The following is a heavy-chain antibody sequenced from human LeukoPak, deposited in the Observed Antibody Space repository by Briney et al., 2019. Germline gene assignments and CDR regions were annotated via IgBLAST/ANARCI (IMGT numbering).Heavy chain of an antibody. J-gene: IGHJ6*01. CDR1: GFTFSSYG. Sequence: PGRSLRLSCAASGFTFSSYGMHWVRQAPGKGLEWVAVIWYDGSNKYYADSVKGRFTISRDNSKNTLYLQMNSLRAEDTAVYYCARGSGYYCYYGMDVWGQGTTVTVS. V-gene: IGHV3-33*01. CDR3: ARGSGYYCYYGMDV. CDR2: IWYDGSNK.